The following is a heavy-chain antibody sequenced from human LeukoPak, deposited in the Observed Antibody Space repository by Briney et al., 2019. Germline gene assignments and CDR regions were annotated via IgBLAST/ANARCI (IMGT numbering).Heavy chain of an antibody. D-gene: IGHD4-17*01. CDR2: INHSGST. V-gene: IGHV4-34*01. Sequence: SETLSLTCAVYGGSFSGYYWSWIRQPPGKGLEWIGEINHSGSTNYNPSLKSRVTISVDTSKNQFSLKLSSVTAADTAVYYCARGKPYHDYGDLYYYYYMDVWGKGTTVTVSS. CDR1: GGSFSGYY. CDR3: ARGKPYHDYGDLYYYYYMDV. J-gene: IGHJ6*03.